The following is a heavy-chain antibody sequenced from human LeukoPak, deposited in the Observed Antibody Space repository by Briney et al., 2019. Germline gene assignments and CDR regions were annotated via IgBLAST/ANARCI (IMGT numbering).Heavy chain of an antibody. CDR3: ARLASSSWPVYYYCGMDV. Sequence: GASVKVSCKASGYTFTSYDINWVRQAPGQGLEWMGWMNPNSGNTDYAQKFQGRVTMTRNTPISTAYMELSSLRSEDTAVYFCARLASSSWPVYYYCGMDVWGQGTTVTVSS. D-gene: IGHD6-13*01. CDR2: MNPNSGNT. V-gene: IGHV1-8*01. CDR1: GYTFTSYD. J-gene: IGHJ6*02.